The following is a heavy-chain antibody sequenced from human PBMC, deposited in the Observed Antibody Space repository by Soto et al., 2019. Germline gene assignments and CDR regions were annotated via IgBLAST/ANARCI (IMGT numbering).Heavy chain of an antibody. Sequence: QVQLQQWGAGLLKPSETLSLTCAVYGGSFSGYYWSWIRQPPGKGLEWIGEINHSGSTNYNQSLKSRVTISVDTSKNQFSLKLSSVTAADTAVYYCARTYYDYVWGSYREGWFDPWGQGTLVTVSS. V-gene: IGHV4-34*01. D-gene: IGHD3-16*02. CDR3: ARTYYDYVWGSYREGWFDP. CDR2: INHSGST. J-gene: IGHJ5*02. CDR1: GGSFSGYY.